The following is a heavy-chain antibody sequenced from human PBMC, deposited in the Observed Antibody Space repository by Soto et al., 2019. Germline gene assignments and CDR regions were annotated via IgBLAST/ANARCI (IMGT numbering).Heavy chain of an antibody. D-gene: IGHD3-22*01. CDR3: ARDNYERSGYFDY. CDR1: GYTFSSYG. Sequence: XSVKVSCEASGYTFSSYGISWVRQAPVQGPEWMGWISGYNGKTQYAEKFQGRLTMTTDTSTSAAHMEVRSLRSDDTAVYYCARDNYERSGYFDYWGQGTLVTVSS. J-gene: IGHJ4*02. CDR2: ISGYNGKT. V-gene: IGHV1-18*04.